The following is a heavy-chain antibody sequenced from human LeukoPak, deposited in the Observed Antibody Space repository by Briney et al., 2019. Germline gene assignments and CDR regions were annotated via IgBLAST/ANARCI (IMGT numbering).Heavy chain of an antibody. D-gene: IGHD3-10*01. V-gene: IGHV4-39*07. CDR1: GGSISSSSYY. Sequence: SETLSLTCTVSGGSISSSSYYWGWIRQPPGKGLEWIGSIYYSGSTYYNPSLKSRVTISVDTSKNQFSLKLSSVTAADTAVYYCARDGTRAYYYGSGSYYNAFDIWGQGTLVIVSS. CDR3: ARDGTRAYYYGSGSYYNAFDI. CDR2: IYYSGST. J-gene: IGHJ3*02.